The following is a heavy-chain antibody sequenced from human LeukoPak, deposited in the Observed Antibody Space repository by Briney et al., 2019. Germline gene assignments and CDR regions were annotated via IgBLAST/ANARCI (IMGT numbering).Heavy chain of an antibody. CDR3: AREASHSDYCSSTSCPGSWFDP. V-gene: IGHV1-18*01. Sequence: ASVKVSCTASGYTFTSYGISWVRQAPGQGLEWMGWISAYNGNTNYAQKLQGRVTMTTDKSTSTAYMELRSLRSDDTAVYYCAREASHSDYCSSTSCPGSWFDPWGQGTLVTVSS. D-gene: IGHD2-2*01. CDR1: GYTFTSYG. J-gene: IGHJ5*02. CDR2: ISAYNGNT.